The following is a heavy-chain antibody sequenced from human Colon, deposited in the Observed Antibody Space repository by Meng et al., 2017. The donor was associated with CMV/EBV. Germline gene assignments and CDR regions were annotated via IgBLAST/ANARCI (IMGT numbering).Heavy chain of an antibody. Sequence: GGSLRLSCAASGVTFSASAVHWVRQASGKGLEWVGRIRNKVNNHATTCAASVKGRFTISRDDSKNTLYLQMNSLRAEDTAVYYCVRDRDYCNGTSCEKTHYYYYGMDVWGQGTTVTVSS. V-gene: IGHV3-73*01. J-gene: IGHJ6*02. CDR1: GVTFSASA. CDR2: IRNKVNNHAT. D-gene: IGHD2-2*01. CDR3: VRDRDYCNGTSCEKTHYYYYGMDV.